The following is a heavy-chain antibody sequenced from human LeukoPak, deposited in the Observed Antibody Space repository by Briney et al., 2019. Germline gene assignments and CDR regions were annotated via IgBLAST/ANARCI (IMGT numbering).Heavy chain of an antibody. CDR2: IYYSGST. D-gene: IGHD5-18*01. Sequence: PSQTLSLTCTVSGGSISSGGYYWSWIRQHPGKGLEWIGYIYYSGSTYYNPSLKSRVTISVDTSKNQFSLKLSSVTAADTAVYYCARSIRLWLGAFDYWGQGTLVTVSS. J-gene: IGHJ4*02. CDR3: ARSIRLWLGAFDY. V-gene: IGHV4-31*03. CDR1: GGSISSGGYY.